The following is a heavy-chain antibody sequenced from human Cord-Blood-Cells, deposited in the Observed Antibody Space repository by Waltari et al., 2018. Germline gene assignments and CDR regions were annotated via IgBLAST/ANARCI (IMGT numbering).Heavy chain of an antibody. V-gene: IGHV4-30-4*01. CDR3: ASGTGDGGGFDY. D-gene: IGHD7-27*01. J-gene: IGHJ4*02. CDR1: GGSISSGDYY. Sequence: QVQLQESGPGLVTPSQTLSLTCPVSGGSISSGDYYWSWIRQPPGKDLEWIGYIYYSGSTYYNPSLKSRVTISVDTSKNQFSLKLSSVTAADTAVYYCASGTGDGGGFDYWGQGTLVTVSS. CDR2: IYYSGST.